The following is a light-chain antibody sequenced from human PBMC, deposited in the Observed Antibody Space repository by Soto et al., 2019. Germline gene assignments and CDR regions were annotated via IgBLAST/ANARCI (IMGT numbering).Light chain of an antibody. CDR2: DVS. V-gene: IGLV2-14*01. Sequence: QSALTQPASVSGSPGQSITISCTGTSSDVGGYNYVSWYQQHPGKAPKLMIYDVSNRPSGVSNRFSGSKSXXXXXLTISGLQAEDEADYYCSSYTSSTYVFXT. CDR1: SSDVGGYNY. CDR3: SSYTSSTYV. J-gene: IGLJ1*01.